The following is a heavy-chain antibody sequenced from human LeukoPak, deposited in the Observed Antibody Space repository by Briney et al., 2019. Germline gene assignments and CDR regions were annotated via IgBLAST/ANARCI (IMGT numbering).Heavy chain of an antibody. J-gene: IGHJ4*02. D-gene: IGHD4-17*01. CDR3: ARGGDDYGDYVPFDY. V-gene: IGHV4-59*01. CDR1: GGSISSYY. Sequence: YPSQTLSLTCTVSGGSISSYYWSWIRQPPGKGLEWIGYIYYSGSTNYNPSLKSRDTISVDTSKNQFSLKLSSVTAADTAVYYCARGGDDYGDYVPFDYWGQGTLVTVSS. CDR2: IYYSGST.